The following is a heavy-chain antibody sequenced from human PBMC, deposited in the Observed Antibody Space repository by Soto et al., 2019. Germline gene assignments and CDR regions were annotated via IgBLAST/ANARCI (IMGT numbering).Heavy chain of an antibody. CDR2: ISAYNGNT. J-gene: IGHJ5*02. Sequence: QVQVVQSGTEVKKPGASVKVSCKASGYTFTNYGISWVRQAPGQGLEWMGWISAYNGNTNYAQIFQGRVTLTTETFTTTAYMELRSLRSDDTAVYYCARGDSSSGLDPWGQGTLVTVSS. CDR1: GYTFTNYG. CDR3: ARGDSSSGLDP. V-gene: IGHV1-18*01. D-gene: IGHD6-6*01.